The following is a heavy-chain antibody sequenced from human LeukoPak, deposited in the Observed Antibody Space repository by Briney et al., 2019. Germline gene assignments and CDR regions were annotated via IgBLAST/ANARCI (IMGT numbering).Heavy chain of an antibody. Sequence: SVKVSCKASGGTFSSYTISWVRQAPGQGLEWMGRIIPILGIANYAQKFQGRVTITADKSTSTAYMELSSLRSEVTAMYYCARMSSGSYFGRYYYYGMDVWGQGTTVTVSS. J-gene: IGHJ6*02. V-gene: IGHV1-69*02. CDR3: ARMSSGSYFGRYYYYGMDV. D-gene: IGHD3-10*01. CDR1: GGTFSSYT. CDR2: IIPILGIA.